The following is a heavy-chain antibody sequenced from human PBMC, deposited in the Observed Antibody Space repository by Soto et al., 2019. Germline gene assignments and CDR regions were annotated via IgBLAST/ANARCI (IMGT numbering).Heavy chain of an antibody. D-gene: IGHD2-15*01. CDR1: GFTFSSYA. J-gene: IGHJ4*02. Sequence: GGSLRLSCAASGFTFSSYAMSWVRQAPGKGLEWVSAISGSGGSTYYADSVKGRFTISRDNSKNTLYLQMNSLRAEDTAVYYCAKSPTGGSGHDEGPTGFDYWCQGTLVTVSS. CDR3: AKSPTGGSGHDEGPTGFDY. CDR2: ISGSGGST. V-gene: IGHV3-23*01.